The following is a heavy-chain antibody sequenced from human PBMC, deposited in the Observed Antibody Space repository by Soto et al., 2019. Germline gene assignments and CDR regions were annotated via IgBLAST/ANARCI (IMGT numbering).Heavy chain of an antibody. Sequence: SGTLSLTCDVSGGSVSSRYWWIWVRQSPGKGLEWIGEIYHSGSANYNPSLKSRVTMSVDNSKNQFSLRLNSVTAADTAVYYCARYNAASGTYYFDYWGQGTLVTVSS. J-gene: IGHJ4*02. D-gene: IGHD6-13*01. CDR2: IYHSGSA. CDR3: ARYNAASGTYYFDY. V-gene: IGHV4-4*02. CDR1: GGSVSSRYW.